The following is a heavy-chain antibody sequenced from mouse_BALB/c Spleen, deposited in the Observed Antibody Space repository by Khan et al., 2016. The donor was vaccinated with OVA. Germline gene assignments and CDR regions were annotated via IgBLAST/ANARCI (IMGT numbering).Heavy chain of an antibody. CDR1: GYSFTGYN. CDR2: IDPYHGGI. V-gene: IGHV1-39*01. Sequence: VQLQQSGPELEKPGASAKISCKASGYSFTGYNMNRVKQSNGKSLEWIGNIDPYHGGISYNQKFKGKATLTVDKSASTAYMQLKSLTSEDSAVDCCAGAACYFDVWGAGTTVTVSS. J-gene: IGHJ1*01. CDR3: AGAACYFDV.